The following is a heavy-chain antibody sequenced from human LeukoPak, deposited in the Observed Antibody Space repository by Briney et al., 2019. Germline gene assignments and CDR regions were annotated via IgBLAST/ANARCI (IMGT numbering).Heavy chain of an antibody. CDR2: INPNSGGT. CDR3: ARDPDTAMVMRNWFDP. V-gene: IGHV1-2*04. Sequence: ASVKVSCKASGYTFTGYYMHWVRQAPGQGLEWMGWINPNSGGTNYAQKFQGWVTITRDTSASTAYMELSSLRSEDTAVYYCARDPDTAMVMRNWFDPWGQGTLVTVSS. CDR1: GYTFTGYY. D-gene: IGHD5-18*01. J-gene: IGHJ5*02.